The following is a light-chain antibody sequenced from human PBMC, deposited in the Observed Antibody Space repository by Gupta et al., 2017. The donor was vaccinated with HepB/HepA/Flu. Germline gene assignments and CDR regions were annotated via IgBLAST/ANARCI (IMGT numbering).Light chain of an antibody. CDR3: QQHTPWPLT. J-gene: IGKJ4*01. V-gene: IGKV3-11*01. CDR1: QITSSY. Sequence: EIVLTHAAATLSFSPGERATHSSRDRQITSSYLVWYQQKPGQAPRLLIYDASKRATGIPARFSGSGSGTDFTLTISSLEPEDFAVYYCQQHTPWPLTFGGGTKVELK. CDR2: DAS.